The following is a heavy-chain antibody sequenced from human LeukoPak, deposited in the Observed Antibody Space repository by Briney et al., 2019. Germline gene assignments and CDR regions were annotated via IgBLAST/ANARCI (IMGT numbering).Heavy chain of an antibody. V-gene: IGHV4-38-2*02. D-gene: IGHD2-2*01. J-gene: IGHJ5*02. Sequence: PSETLSLTCTVSGYSISSGYYWGWIRQPPGKGLEWIASIYHSGDTYYNPSLRSRVTISLDTSKNQLSLKLSSVTAADTAVYYCARSKAHLSTSWYGNWFDPWGQGTLVTVSS. CDR2: IYHSGDT. CDR3: ARSKAHLSTSWYGNWFDP. CDR1: GYSISSGYY.